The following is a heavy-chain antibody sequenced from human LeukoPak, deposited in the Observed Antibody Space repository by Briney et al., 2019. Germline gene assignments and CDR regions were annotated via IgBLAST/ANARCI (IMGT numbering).Heavy chain of an antibody. V-gene: IGHV3-9*01. CDR3: AKRDYGGSGKDAFDI. D-gene: IGHD3-10*01. CDR1: GYTFDDYA. Sequence: GGSLRLSCAASGYTFDDYAMHWVRQAPGKGLEWVSGISWNSGSIGYADSVKGRFTISRDNAKNSLYLQMNSLRAEDTALYYCAKRDYGGSGKDAFDIWGQGTMVTVSS. J-gene: IGHJ3*02. CDR2: ISWNSGSI.